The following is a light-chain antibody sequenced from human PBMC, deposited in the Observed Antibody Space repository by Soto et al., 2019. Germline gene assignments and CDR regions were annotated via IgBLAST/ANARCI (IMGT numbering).Light chain of an antibody. Sequence: QSALTQPASVSGSPGQSITISCTGTSSDVGGYNYVSWYQQHPGKAPKLMIYDVSNRPSGVSNRFSGSKSGNTASLTISGLQAEDEADYDCSSYTSSSLCVFGTGTKLTVL. V-gene: IGLV2-14*01. CDR2: DVS. CDR3: SSYTSSSLCV. CDR1: SSDVGGYNY. J-gene: IGLJ1*01.